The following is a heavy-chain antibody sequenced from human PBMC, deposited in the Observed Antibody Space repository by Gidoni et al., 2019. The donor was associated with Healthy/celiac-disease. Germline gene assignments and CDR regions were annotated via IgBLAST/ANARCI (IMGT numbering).Heavy chain of an antibody. V-gene: IGHV3-30-3*01. CDR1: VFTFSRYA. Sequence: QVQLVESGGGVVQPGRSLRLSCAASVFTFSRYAIPWVRQAPGKGLEWVAVISYDGSNKYYADSVKGRFTISRDNSKNTLYLQMNSLRAEDTAVYYCARDGTGSHYYYGSGSRYGMDVWGQGTTVTVSS. D-gene: IGHD3-10*01. CDR3: ARDGTGSHYYYGSGSRYGMDV. CDR2: ISYDGSNK. J-gene: IGHJ6*02.